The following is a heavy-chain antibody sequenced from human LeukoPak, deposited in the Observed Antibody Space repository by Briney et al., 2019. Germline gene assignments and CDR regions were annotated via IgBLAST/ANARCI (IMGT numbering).Heavy chain of an antibody. J-gene: IGHJ4*02. CDR3: ARAASEGDYYDSSGYPYYFDY. V-gene: IGHV1-69*01. Sequence: SVKVSCKASGGTFSSYAISWVRQAPGQGLKWMGGIIPIFGTANYAQKFQGRVTITADESTSTAYMELSSLRSEDTAVYYCARAASEGDYYDSSGYPYYFDYWGQGTLVTVSS. D-gene: IGHD3-22*01. CDR2: IIPIFGTA. CDR1: GGTFSSYA.